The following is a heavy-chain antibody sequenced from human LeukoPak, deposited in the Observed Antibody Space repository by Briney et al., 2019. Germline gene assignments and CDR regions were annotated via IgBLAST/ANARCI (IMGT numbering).Heavy chain of an antibody. CDR2: INFSGTSM. J-gene: IGHJ4*02. Sequence: GGSLRLSCVASGFNFNDYYMTWIRQAPGKGLERVSYINFSGTSMYYTDSVKGRFTISRDNAKNSLSLQMNNLRVEDTAVYYCARAGSHWHYVYWGQGTVVTVSS. CDR3: ARAGSHWHYVY. V-gene: IGHV3-11*04. CDR1: GFNFNDYY. D-gene: IGHD3-10*01.